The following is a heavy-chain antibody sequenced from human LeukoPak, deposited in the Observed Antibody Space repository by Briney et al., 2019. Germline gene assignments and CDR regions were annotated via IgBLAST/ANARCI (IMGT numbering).Heavy chain of an antibody. V-gene: IGHV4-39*01. Sequence: PSETLSLTCTVSGGSISSSSYCWGWIRQPPGEGLEWIGTICYSGDTYYNTSLKSRVTISVDTSKNQFSLKLSSVTAADTAVYYCARLMRSGRYKLFDPWGQGTLVTVSS. CDR1: GGSISSSSYC. CDR2: ICYSGDT. D-gene: IGHD1-26*01. J-gene: IGHJ5*02. CDR3: ARLMRSGRYKLFDP.